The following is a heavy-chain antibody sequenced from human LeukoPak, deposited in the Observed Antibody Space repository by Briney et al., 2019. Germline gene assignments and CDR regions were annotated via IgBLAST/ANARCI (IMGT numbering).Heavy chain of an antibody. CDR2: ISSSGSTI. CDR3: ARMPKIYDILTGYSPGAFDI. D-gene: IGHD3-9*01. Sequence: GGSLRLSCAASGFTFSDYYMSWIRQAPGKGLEWVSYISSSGSTIYYADSVKGRFTISRDNAKNSLYLQMNSLRAEDTAVYYCARMPKIYDILTGYSPGAFDIWGQGTMVTVSS. J-gene: IGHJ3*02. V-gene: IGHV3-11*04. CDR1: GFTFSDYY.